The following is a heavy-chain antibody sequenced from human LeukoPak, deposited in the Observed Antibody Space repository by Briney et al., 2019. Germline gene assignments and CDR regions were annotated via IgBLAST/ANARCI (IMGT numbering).Heavy chain of an antibody. D-gene: IGHD3-9*01. J-gene: IGHJ4*02. V-gene: IGHV4-59*01. CDR3: ARSGTLTGYLY. Sequence: SETLSLTCTVSGGSLSSYYWTWIRQPPGKGLEWIGYIYYSGSTNYNPSLKSRVTMSVDTSKNQFSLKLNSVTAADTAVYYCARSGTLTGYLYWGQGALVTVSS. CDR2: IYYSGST. CDR1: GGSLSSYY.